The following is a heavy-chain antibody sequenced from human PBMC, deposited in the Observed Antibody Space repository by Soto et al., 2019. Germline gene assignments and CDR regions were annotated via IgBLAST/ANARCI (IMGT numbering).Heavy chain of an antibody. CDR1: GYSFTSYW. CDR3: ASSTVEMATIYYYYGMDV. V-gene: IGHV5-51*01. Sequence: GESLKISCKVSGYSFTSYWIGWVRQMPGKGLEWMGIIYPGDSDTRYSPSFQGQVTISADKSISTAYLQWSSLKASDTAMYYCASSTVEMATIYYYYGMDVWGQGTTVTVS. J-gene: IGHJ6*02. D-gene: IGHD5-12*01. CDR2: IYPGDSDT.